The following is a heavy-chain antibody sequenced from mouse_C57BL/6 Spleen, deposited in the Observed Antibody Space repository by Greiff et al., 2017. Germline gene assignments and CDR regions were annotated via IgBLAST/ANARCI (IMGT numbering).Heavy chain of an antibody. CDR3: ARDYGVAGDYFDY. D-gene: IGHD1-1*01. V-gene: IGHV1-69*01. Sequence: QVQLKQPGAELVMPGASVKLSCKASGYTFTSYWMHWVKQRPGQGLEWIGEIDPSDSYTNYNQKFKGKSTLTVDKSSSTAYMQLSSLTSEDSAVYYCARDYGVAGDYFDYWGQGTTLTVSS. J-gene: IGHJ2*01. CDR2: IDPSDSYT. CDR1: GYTFTSYW.